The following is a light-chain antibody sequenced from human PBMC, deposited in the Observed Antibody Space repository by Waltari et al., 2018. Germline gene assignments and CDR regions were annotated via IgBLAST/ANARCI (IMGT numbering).Light chain of an antibody. CDR1: STDVGGYNY. Sequence: QSALAQPASVSGSPGQSITISCTGTSTDVGGYNYVSWYQQHPGKAPKLLIFDVDNRPSGVSNRFSGSKSRNPASLTISGLQPEDESDYYCCSFTSRSTWVFGGGTKLTVL. J-gene: IGLJ3*02. V-gene: IGLV2-14*01. CDR3: CSFTSRSTWV. CDR2: DVD.